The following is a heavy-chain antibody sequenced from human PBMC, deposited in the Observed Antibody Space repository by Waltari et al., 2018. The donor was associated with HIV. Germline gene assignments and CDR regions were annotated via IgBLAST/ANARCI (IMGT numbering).Heavy chain of an antibody. CDR2: ISWNSGSI. Sequence: EVQLVESGGGLVQPGRSLRLSCAASGFTFDDYAMHWVRPAPGKGLAWVSGISWNSGSIGDADSVKGRFTNTRDNTKNSLYLQMNSLRAEDTALYYCAKDMKRGSGSYLDYYYYYGRDVWGQGTTVTVSS. CDR3: AKDMKRGSGSYLDYYYYYGRDV. V-gene: IGHV3-9*01. J-gene: IGHJ6*02. D-gene: IGHD3-10*01. CDR1: GFTFDDYA.